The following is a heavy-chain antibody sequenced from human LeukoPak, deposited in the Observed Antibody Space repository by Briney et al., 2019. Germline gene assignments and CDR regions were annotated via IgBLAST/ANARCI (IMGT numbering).Heavy chain of an antibody. CDR3: ARSSVKGPVPLDY. D-gene: IGHD1-1*01. V-gene: IGHV3-53*01. CDR1: GFTVSSNY. Sequence: GGSQRLSCAASGFTVSSNYMSWVRQAPGKGLEWVSVIYSGGSTYYADSVKGRFTISRDNSKNTLYLQMNSLRAEDTAVYYCARSSVKGPVPLDYWGQGTLVTVSS. CDR2: IYSGGST. J-gene: IGHJ4*02.